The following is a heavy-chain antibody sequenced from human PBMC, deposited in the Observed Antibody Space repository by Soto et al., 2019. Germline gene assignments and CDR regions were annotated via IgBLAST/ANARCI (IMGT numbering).Heavy chain of an antibody. CDR3: ARGDSTDCSNGVCSFFYNHDMDV. CDR2: INPKSGGT. J-gene: IGHJ6*02. D-gene: IGHD2-8*01. CDR1: GYSFTDYH. Sequence: EASVKVSCKASGYSFTDYHIHWVRQAPGQGLEWLGRINPKSGGTSTAQKFQGWVTMTTDTSISTASMELTRLTSDDTAIYYCARGDSTDCSNGVCSFFYNHDMDVWGQGTTVTVPS. V-gene: IGHV1-2*04.